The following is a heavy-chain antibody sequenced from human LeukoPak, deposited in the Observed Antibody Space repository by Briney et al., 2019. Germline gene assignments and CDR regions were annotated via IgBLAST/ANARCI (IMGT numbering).Heavy chain of an antibody. J-gene: IGHJ4*02. CDR2: IYPGDSDT. CDR1: GYSFTSYW. V-gene: IGHV5-51*04. CDR3: ARLSIAAAGTENLVDY. D-gene: IGHD6-13*01. Sequence: GGSLRLSCKGSGYSFTSYWIGWVRQMPGKGLEWMGIIYPGDSDTRYSPSFQGQVTISADKPISTAYLQWSSLKASDTAMYYCARLSIAAAGTENLVDYWGQGTLVTVSS.